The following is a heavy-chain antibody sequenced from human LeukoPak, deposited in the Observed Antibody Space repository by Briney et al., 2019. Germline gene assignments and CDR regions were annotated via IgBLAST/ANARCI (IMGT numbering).Heavy chain of an antibody. CDR2: ISYSGST. D-gene: IGHD6-13*01. CDR3: AKHGSSWFFDY. CDR1: GGSISSGGYY. Sequence: SETLSLTCTVSGGSISSGGYYWSWLRQHPGKGLECIGYISYSGSTYYNPSLTSRVTISVDTSKNQFSLKLSSVTAADTAVYYCAKHGSSWFFDYWGQGTLVTVSS. J-gene: IGHJ4*02. V-gene: IGHV4-31*03.